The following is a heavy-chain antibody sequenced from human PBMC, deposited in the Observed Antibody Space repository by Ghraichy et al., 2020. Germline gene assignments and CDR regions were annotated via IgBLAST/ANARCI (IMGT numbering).Heavy chain of an antibody. Sequence: GGSLRLSCAVSGLTFRNFALNWVRQAPGKGLEWVSFISGSGSTIYYADSVRGRFTVSRDNSKSSLFLQMNSLRAEDTAVYYCAKLKGLQVHEYSHDYWGPGTQVTVSS. CDR2: ISGSGSTI. D-gene: IGHD2-15*01. CDR1: GLTFRNFA. J-gene: IGHJ4*02. V-gene: IGHV3-23*01. CDR3: AKLKGLQVHEYSHDY.